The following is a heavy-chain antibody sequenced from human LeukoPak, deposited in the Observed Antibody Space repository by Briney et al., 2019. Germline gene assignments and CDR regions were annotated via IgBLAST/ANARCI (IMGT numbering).Heavy chain of an antibody. CDR3: AKDQGIAVADLDY. D-gene: IGHD6-19*01. Sequence: GGSLRLSCAASGFTFSDYYMNWIRQSPGKGLEWISYISNAANVIYYADSVKGRFTISRDNAKNTLYLQMNSLRAEDTAVYYCAKDQGIAVADLDYSGQGTLVTVSS. CDR1: GFTFSDYY. J-gene: IGHJ4*02. CDR2: ISNAANVI. V-gene: IGHV3-11*01.